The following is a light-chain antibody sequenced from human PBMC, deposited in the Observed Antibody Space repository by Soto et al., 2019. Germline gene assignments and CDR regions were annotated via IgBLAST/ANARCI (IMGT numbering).Light chain of an antibody. CDR3: SSYTSSSTLGV. Sequence: QSALTQPASVSGSAGQSITISCTGTSSDVGGYNYVSWYQQHPGKAPKLMIYDVSNRPSGVSNRFSGSKSGNTASLTISGLQAEDEAHYYCSSYTSSSTLGVFGGGTKLTV. V-gene: IGLV2-14*01. J-gene: IGLJ2*01. CDR1: SSDVGGYNY. CDR2: DVS.